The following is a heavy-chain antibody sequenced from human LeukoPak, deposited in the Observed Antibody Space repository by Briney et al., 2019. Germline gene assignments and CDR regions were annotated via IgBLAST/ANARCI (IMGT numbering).Heavy chain of an antibody. J-gene: IGHJ5*02. CDR3: TRGLRLGYCSGGSCYYWFDP. D-gene: IGHD2-15*01. V-gene: IGHV4-34*01. Sequence: SETLSLTCNVSGRSMSAYYWNWIRQPPGKGLEWIGEINHSGSTNYNPSLQSRVTISADTSKNQFSLNLRSVIAADTAVYYCTRGLRLGYCSGGSCYYWFDPWGQGTRVTVSS. CDR2: INHSGST. CDR1: GRSMSAYY.